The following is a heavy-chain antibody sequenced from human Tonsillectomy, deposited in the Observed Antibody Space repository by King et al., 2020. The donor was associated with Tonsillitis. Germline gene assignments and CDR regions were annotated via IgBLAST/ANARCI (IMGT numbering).Heavy chain of an antibody. D-gene: IGHD3-10*01. V-gene: IGHV3-23*03. Sequence: VQLLESGGGLVQPGGSLRLSCEASGFTFSNYAMSWVRQAPGKGLEWVSIIYSGGSNTYYADSVKGRFTISRDNSKDMLYLQMNSLRAEDTAVYYCAEVRRGGETSGPSVFQHWGQGTLVTVSS. CDR3: AEVRRGGETSGPSVFQH. CDR2: IYSGGSNT. CDR1: GFTFSNYA. J-gene: IGHJ1*01.